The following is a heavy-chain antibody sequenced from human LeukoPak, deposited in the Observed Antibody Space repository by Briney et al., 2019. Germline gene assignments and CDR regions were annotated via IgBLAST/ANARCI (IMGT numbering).Heavy chain of an antibody. J-gene: IGHJ2*01. D-gene: IGHD3-10*01. CDR3: VRVQWWYFDL. CDR2: ISGSGDRT. V-gene: IGHV3-23*01. Sequence: PGRSLRLSCAASGFSFNTYGMTWVRQAPGKGLEWVSAISGSGDRTFYADSVKGRFTVSRDSFKNTLSLQMNSLRAEDTAIYAKVRVQWWYFDLWGRGTLVTVSS. CDR1: GFSFNTYG.